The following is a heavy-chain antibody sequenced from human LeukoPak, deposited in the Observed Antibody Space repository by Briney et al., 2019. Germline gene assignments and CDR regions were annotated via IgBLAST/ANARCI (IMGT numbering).Heavy chain of an antibody. D-gene: IGHD4-17*01. Sequence: ASVKVSCKASGGTFSSYAISWVRQAPGQGLEWMGGIIPIFGTANYAQKFQGRVTITADESTSTAYIELSSLRSEDTAVYYCARDEVTTGAFDIWGQGTMVTVSS. V-gene: IGHV1-69*13. CDR3: ARDEVTTGAFDI. CDR2: IIPIFGTA. J-gene: IGHJ3*02. CDR1: GGTFSSYA.